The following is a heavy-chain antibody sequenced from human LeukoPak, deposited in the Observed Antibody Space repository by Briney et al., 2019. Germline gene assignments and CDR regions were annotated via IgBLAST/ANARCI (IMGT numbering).Heavy chain of an antibody. D-gene: IGHD6-19*01. Sequence: SESLSLTCTVSSGSISTSNYYWSWIRQPGGKGLEWFGEMNHSGRSSYNPFLTSRLYMSLDASWTEFSPKVSSVTAADTAVYYCARNGWYSIDYWGQGTLVTVSS. V-gene: IGHV4-39*07. CDR3: ARNGWYSIDY. CDR2: MNHSGRS. CDR1: SGSISTSNYY. J-gene: IGHJ4*02.